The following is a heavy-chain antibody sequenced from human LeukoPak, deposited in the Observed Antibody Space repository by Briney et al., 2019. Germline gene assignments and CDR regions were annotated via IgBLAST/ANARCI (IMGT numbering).Heavy chain of an antibody. Sequence: PSETLSLTCTVSGDSISSRSYYWGWIRQPPGKGLEWIGSIYYSGSTYYNPSLKSRVTISVNTSKNQFSLKLSSVTAADTAVYYCARDRPYGSGSWDYYYYMDVWGKGTTVTISS. J-gene: IGHJ6*03. D-gene: IGHD3-10*01. V-gene: IGHV4-39*02. CDR1: GDSISSRSYY. CDR2: IYYSGST. CDR3: ARDRPYGSGSWDYYYYMDV.